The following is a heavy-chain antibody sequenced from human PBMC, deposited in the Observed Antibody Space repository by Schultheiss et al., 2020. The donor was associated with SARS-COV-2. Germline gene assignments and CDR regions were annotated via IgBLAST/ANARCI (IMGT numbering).Heavy chain of an antibody. V-gene: IGHV4-61*02. D-gene: IGHD5-18*01. CDR2: IYTSGST. CDR3: ARDRGGRGFTYGHRPYYFYMDV. J-gene: IGHJ6*03. CDR1: GGSISSGSYY. Sequence: SETLSLTCTVSGGSISSGSYYWSWIRQPAGKGLEWIGRIYTSGSTNYNPSLKSRVTISVDTSKNQFSLKLSSVTAADTAAYYCARDRGGRGFTYGHRPYYFYMDVWGKGTTVTVSS.